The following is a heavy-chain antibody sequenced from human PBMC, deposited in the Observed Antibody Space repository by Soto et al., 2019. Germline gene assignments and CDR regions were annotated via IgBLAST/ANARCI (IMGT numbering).Heavy chain of an antibody. CDR2: ITGSGGHS. Sequence: PGGSLRLSCLASGFPSSTYGFSTYAMTWVRQPPGKGLEWVSVITGSGGHSYYADSVKGRFTISRDNSRNTLYLQMNSLRAEDTAVYYCARGPPSIAAPMPRRFYYYGMDVWGQGTTVTVSS. CDR3: ARGPPSIAAPMPRRFYYYGMDV. CDR1: GFPSSTYGFSTYA. D-gene: IGHD6-25*01. J-gene: IGHJ6*02. V-gene: IGHV3-23*01.